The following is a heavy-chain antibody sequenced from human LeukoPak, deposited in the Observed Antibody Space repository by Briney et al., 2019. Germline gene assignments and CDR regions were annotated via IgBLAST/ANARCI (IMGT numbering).Heavy chain of an antibody. Sequence: SETLFLTCTVSGGSISSYYWSRIRQPPGKGLEWIVYIYYSGSTNYNPSLKSRVTISVDTSKNQFSLKLSSVTAADTAVYYCARQLGYSSSHIDYWGQGTLVTVSS. CDR3: ARQLGYSSSHIDY. CDR2: IYYSGST. V-gene: IGHV4-59*01. CDR1: GGSISSYY. D-gene: IGHD6-6*01. J-gene: IGHJ4*02.